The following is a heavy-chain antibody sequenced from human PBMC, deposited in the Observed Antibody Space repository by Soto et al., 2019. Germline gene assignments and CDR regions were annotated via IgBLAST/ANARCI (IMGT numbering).Heavy chain of an antibody. Sequence: TLSLTCTVSGGSISSYYWSWIRQPAGKGLEWIGRIYTSGSTNYNPSLKSRVTMSVDTSKNQFSLNLSSVTAAADTAVYYCARDRITLANDAFDIWGQGTMVTVSS. CDR1: GGSISSYY. D-gene: IGHD3-10*01. CDR3: ARDRITLANDAFDI. V-gene: IGHV4-4*07. CDR2: IYTSGST. J-gene: IGHJ3*02.